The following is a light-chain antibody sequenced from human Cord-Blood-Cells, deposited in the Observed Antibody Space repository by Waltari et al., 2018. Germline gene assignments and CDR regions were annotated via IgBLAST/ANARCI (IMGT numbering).Light chain of an antibody. V-gene: IGLV1-47*01. CDR3: AAWDDSLSNWV. CDR1: SPNIASNY. CDR2: RNN. Sequence: SVLTQPPSASGTPGQRVTTSCSGSSPNIASNYVYSYQQPPGTAPKLHIYRNNQRPSGVPDLFSGSKSGTSASLAISGLRSEDEADYYCAAWDDSLSNWVFGGGTKLTVL. J-gene: IGLJ3*02.